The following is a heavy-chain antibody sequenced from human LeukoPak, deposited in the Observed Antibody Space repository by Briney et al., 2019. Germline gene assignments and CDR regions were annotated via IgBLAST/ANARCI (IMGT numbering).Heavy chain of an antibody. D-gene: IGHD3-3*01. CDR3: ARHSPYDFWSGYYQAPCFDY. CDR2: IYYSGST. Sequence: SETLSLTCTVSGGSISSSSYYWGWIRQPPGKGLEWIGSIYYSGSTYYNPSLKSQVTISVDTSKNQFSLKLSSVTAADTAVYYCARHSPYDFWSGYYQAPCFDYWGQGTLVTVSS. J-gene: IGHJ4*02. V-gene: IGHV4-39*01. CDR1: GGSISSSSYY.